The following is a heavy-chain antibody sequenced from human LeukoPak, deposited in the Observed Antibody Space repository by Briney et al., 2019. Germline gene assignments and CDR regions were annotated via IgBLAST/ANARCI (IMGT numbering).Heavy chain of an antibody. Sequence: GGSLRLSCAASGFTFSDYYMSWIRQAPGKGLEWVSYISSSSSYTNYADSVKGRFTISRDNAKNSLYLQMNSLRAEDTAVYYCARVLNYYDSSGYEDYWGQGTLVTVSS. J-gene: IGHJ4*02. CDR2: ISSSSSYT. V-gene: IGHV3-11*06. D-gene: IGHD3-22*01. CDR1: GFTFSDYY. CDR3: ARVLNYYDSSGYEDY.